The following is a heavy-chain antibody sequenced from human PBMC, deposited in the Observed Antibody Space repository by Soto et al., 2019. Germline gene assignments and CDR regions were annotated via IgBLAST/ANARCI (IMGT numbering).Heavy chain of an antibody. D-gene: IGHD6-19*01. CDR1: GFTFSSYW. CDR3: AKSGLGGWYYCDY. V-gene: IGHV3-7*02. J-gene: IGHJ4*02. Sequence: PGGSLRLSCAASGFTFSSYWMSWVRQAPGKGQEWVANIKQDGSEKYYVDSVKGRFTISRDNAKNSLYLQMNSLRAEDTAVYYCAKSGLGGWYYCDYWGQGTLVTVSS. CDR2: IKQDGSEK.